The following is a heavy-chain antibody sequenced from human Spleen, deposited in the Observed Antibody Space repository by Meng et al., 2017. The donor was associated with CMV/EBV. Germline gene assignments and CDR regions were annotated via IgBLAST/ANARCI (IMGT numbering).Heavy chain of an antibody. D-gene: IGHD3-9*01. CDR2: INHSGST. CDR3: ASSRKFLTGYYYYYGMDV. J-gene: IGHJ6*02. Sequence: SWIRQPPGKGLEWIGEINHSGSTNYNPSLKSRVTISVDTSKNQFSLKLSSMTAADTAVYYCASSRKFLTGYYYYYGMDVWGQGTTVTVSS. V-gene: IGHV4-34*01.